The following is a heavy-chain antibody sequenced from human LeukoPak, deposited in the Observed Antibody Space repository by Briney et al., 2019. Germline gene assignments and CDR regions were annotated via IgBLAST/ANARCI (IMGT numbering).Heavy chain of an antibody. CDR3: ARGGSTGGEFDY. CDR2: ICTAGDP. CDR1: GFTFSSYD. J-gene: IGHJ4*02. Sequence: GGSLRLSCAASGFTFSSYDMHWVRQAPGKGLEWVSAICTAGDPYYPGSVTGRCTISRENAKNSLYLQMNSLRAGDTAVYYCARGGSTGGEFDYWGQGTLVTVSS. D-gene: IGHD2-15*01. V-gene: IGHV3-13*05.